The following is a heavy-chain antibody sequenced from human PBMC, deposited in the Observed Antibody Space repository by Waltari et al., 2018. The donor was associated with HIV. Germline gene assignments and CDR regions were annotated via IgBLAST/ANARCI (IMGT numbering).Heavy chain of an antibody. Sequence: VESGGALVQPGGSLKISCPASGFTFSSVWSTWFRQAPGRGPEWVANVKYDNSEMFYADSVRGRFTIFRDNSKKLVFLQMHNLTTDDSATYLCARSSSGHFDYWGQGTVVTVSS. D-gene: IGHD3-22*01. CDR3: ARSSSGHFDY. J-gene: IGHJ4*02. CDR1: GFTFSSVW. V-gene: IGHV3-7*01. CDR2: VKYDNSEM.